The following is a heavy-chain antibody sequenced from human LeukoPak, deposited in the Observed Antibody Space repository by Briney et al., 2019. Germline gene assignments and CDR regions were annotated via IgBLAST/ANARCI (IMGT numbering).Heavy chain of an antibody. CDR3: ARELGGQGNY. Sequence: GGSLRLSCAASGFTVSSNYMTWVRQAPGQGLEYVSLIYTGGTTFYADSVKGRFTISRDNSKNMLYLQMNSLRADDTAVYYCARELGGQGNYWGQGTLVTVSS. V-gene: IGHV3-53*01. D-gene: IGHD3-10*01. CDR1: GFTVSSNY. J-gene: IGHJ4*02. CDR2: IYTGGTT.